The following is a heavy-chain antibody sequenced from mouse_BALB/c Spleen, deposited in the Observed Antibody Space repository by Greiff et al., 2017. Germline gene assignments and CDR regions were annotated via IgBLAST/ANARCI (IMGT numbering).Heavy chain of an antibody. CDR2: IWAGGST. D-gene: IGHD1-1*01. V-gene: IGHV2-9*02. J-gene: IGHJ2*01. CDR3: AREPTVVGFDY. Sequence: VNVVESGPGLVAPSQSLSITCTVSGFSLTSYGVHWVRQPPGKGLEWLGVIWAGGSTNYNSALMSRLSISKDNSKSQVFLKINSLQTDDTAMYYCAREPTVVGFDYWGQGTTLTVSS. CDR1: GFSLTSYG.